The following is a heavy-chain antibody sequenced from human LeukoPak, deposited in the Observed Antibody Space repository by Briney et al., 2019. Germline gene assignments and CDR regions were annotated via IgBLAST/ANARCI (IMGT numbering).Heavy chain of an antibody. V-gene: IGHV4-59*01. J-gene: IGHJ4*02. CDR2: IYYTGST. CDR3: ARVYQSAEYYFDY. Sequence: ASETLSLTCTVSGGSISNYYWSWIRQPPGKGLEWIGYIYYTGSTEYHPSLKSRVTISLDTSKNQFSLKLTSVTAADTAVYYCARVYQSAEYYFDYWGQGNLVSVSS. D-gene: IGHD2-2*01. CDR1: GGSISNYY.